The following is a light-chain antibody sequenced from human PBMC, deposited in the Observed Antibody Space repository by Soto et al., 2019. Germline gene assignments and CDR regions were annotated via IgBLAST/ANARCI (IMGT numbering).Light chain of an antibody. CDR2: EDD. V-gene: IGLV6-57*04. Sequence: NFMLTQPHSVSESPGKTVTISCTRSSGSIGSNSVQWYQQRPGSAPTTVIYEDDQRPSGVPNRFAGSIDRSSNSASLTISGLQTEDEGDYYCQSYDTHTVVFGGGTKLTVL. CDR1: SGSIGSNS. J-gene: IGLJ2*01. CDR3: QSYDTHTVV.